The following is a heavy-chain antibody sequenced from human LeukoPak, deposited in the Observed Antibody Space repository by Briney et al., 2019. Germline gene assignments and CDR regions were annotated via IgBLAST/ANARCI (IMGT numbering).Heavy chain of an antibody. CDR3: ARESIAVAGAPFDY. D-gene: IGHD6-19*01. CDR1: GFTFSSYE. CDR2: ISSGSTI. Sequence: GGSLRLSCAASGFTFSSYEMYWVRQASGKGLEWVSYISSGSTIYDADSVKGRFTISRDNAKNSLYLQMNSLRAEDTAVYYCARESIAVAGAPFDYWGQGTLVTVSS. J-gene: IGHJ4*02. V-gene: IGHV3-48*03.